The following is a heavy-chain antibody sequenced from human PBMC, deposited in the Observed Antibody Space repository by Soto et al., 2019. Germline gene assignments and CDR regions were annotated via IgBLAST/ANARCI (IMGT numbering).Heavy chain of an antibody. V-gene: IGHV3-15*01. Sequence: EVQLVESGGGLVKPGGSLRLSCAASGFTFSNAWMSWVRQAPGKGLEWVGRIKSKTDGGTTDYAAPVKGRFTISRDDSKNTLYLQMNSLKTEDTAVYYCTTDLSSSGWFGPLYYYGMDVWGQGTTVTVSS. J-gene: IGHJ6*02. CDR2: IKSKTDGGTT. CDR3: TTDLSSSGWFGPLYYYGMDV. D-gene: IGHD6-19*01. CDR1: GFTFSNAW.